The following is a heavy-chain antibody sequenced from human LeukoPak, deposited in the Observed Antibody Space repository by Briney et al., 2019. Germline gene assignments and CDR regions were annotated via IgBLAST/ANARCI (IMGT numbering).Heavy chain of an antibody. CDR1: GFTFSSYE. CDR3: ARANDYGDYDY. Sequence: GGSLRLSCAASGFTFSSYEMNWVRQAPGKGLEWVSYISSSGSTIYYADSVKGRFTLSRDNAKNSLYLQMNSLRAEDTAVYYCARANDYGDYDYWGQGTLVTVSS. D-gene: IGHD4-17*01. J-gene: IGHJ4*02. CDR2: ISSSGSTI. V-gene: IGHV3-48*03.